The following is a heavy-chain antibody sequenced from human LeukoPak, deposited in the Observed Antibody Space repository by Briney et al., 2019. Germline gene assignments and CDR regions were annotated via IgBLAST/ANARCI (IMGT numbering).Heavy chain of an antibody. D-gene: IGHD3-9*01. CDR3: ARGLTYYDILTGFHDRLDYFDY. CDR2: ITGSGSTI. J-gene: IGHJ4*02. V-gene: IGHV3-48*03. Sequence: PGGSLRLSCAASGFTFSNYEMNWVRQAPGKGLDWVSYITGSGSTIYYADSVRGRFTISRDSAKKSLYLQMNSLRAEDTAVYYCARGLTYYDILTGFHDRLDYFDYWGQGTLVTVSS. CDR1: GFTFSNYE.